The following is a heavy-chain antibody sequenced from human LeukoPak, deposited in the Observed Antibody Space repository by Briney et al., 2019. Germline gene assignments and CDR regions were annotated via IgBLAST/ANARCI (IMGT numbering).Heavy chain of an antibody. Sequence: PSETLSLTCTVSGGSISSHYWSWIRQPPGKGLEWIGYIYYSGSTNYNPSLKSRVTISVDTSKNQFSLKLSSVTAADTAVYYCARVSNDFWSGVYYYYYMDVWGKGTTVTVSS. J-gene: IGHJ6*03. CDR1: GGSISSHY. CDR3: ARVSNDFWSGVYYYYYMDV. CDR2: IYYSGST. D-gene: IGHD3-3*01. V-gene: IGHV4-59*11.